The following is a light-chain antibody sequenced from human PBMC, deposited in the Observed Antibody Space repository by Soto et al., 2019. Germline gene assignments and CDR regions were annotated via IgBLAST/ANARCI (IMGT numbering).Light chain of an antibody. V-gene: IGKV1-39*01. J-gene: IGKJ2*01. CDR3: QQSDSTSYT. CDR1: QSISNY. Sequence: DIQMTQSPSSLSASVGDRVTITCRASQSISNYLNWYQQKPGKAPNLLIYAASSLLSGVPSRFSGSGSGTDFTLTISSLQPEDFSIYYCQQSDSTSYTFGQGTKLDIK. CDR2: AAS.